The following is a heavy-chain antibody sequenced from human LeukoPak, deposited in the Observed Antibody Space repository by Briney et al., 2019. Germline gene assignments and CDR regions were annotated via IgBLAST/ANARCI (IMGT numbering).Heavy chain of an antibody. V-gene: IGHV3-23*01. Sequence: QPGGSLRLSCAASGFTFSSYAMSWVRQAPGKGREWVTAISGIGGSTYYADSVKGRFTISRDNSKNTLYLQMNSLRAEDTAVYYCAKDHPDGIVVVTAMRIYFDYWGQGTLVTVSS. CDR2: ISGIGGST. CDR1: GFTFSSYA. D-gene: IGHD2-21*02. CDR3: AKDHPDGIVVVTAMRIYFDY. J-gene: IGHJ4*02.